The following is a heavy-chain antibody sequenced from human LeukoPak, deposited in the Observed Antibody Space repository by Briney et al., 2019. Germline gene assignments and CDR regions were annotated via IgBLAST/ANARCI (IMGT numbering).Heavy chain of an antibody. CDR3: ATSFDSSGNN. V-gene: IGHV3-7*01. CDR2: INHDASQK. J-gene: IGHJ4*02. D-gene: IGHD3-22*01. CDR1: GFVFNNFW. Sequence: GGSLRLSCAASGFVFNNFWMAWVRQAPGKGLEWLANINHDASQKYYVDSVKGRFTISRDNAKNSLYLQMNSLTAEDTAVYYSATSFDSSGNNWGQGTLVTVSS.